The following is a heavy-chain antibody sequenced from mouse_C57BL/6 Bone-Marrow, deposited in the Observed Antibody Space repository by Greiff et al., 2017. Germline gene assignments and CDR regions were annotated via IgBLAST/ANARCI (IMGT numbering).Heavy chain of an antibody. D-gene: IGHD3-3*01. J-gene: IGHJ3*01. Sequence: VHVKQSGAELVRPGASVKLSCTASGFNIKDDYMHWVKQRPEQGLEWIGWIDPENGDTEYAAKFQGKATITAEPSSNTAYLQLSSLTSEDTAVYYCTRDGGFAYWGQGTLVTVSA. CDR1: GFNIKDDY. CDR2: IDPENGDT. V-gene: IGHV14-4*01. CDR3: TRDGGFAY.